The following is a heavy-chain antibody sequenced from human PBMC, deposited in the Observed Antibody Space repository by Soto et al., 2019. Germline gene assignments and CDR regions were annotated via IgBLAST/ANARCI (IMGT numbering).Heavy chain of an antibody. CDR2: IDSAGSST. V-gene: IGHV3-74*01. J-gene: IGHJ4*01. D-gene: IGHD4-17*01. CDR3: ARDHHYGDFDY. CDR1: GFTFSSYW. Sequence: EVQLVESGGGLVQPGGSLRLSCAASGFTFSSYWMHWVRQAPGKGLVWVSRIDSAGSSTTYADSVKGRFTISRDNAKNTLYLQMNSLRGEDTVVYYCARDHHYGDFDYWGHGALVTVSS.